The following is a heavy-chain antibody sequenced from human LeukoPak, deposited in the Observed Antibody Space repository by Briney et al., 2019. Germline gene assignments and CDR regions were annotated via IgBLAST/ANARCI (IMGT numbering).Heavy chain of an antibody. V-gene: IGHV1-18*01. J-gene: IGHJ4*02. CDR2: ISAYNGNT. Sequence: ASVKVSCKASGYTFASYGISWVRQAPGQGLEWMGWISAYNGNTNYAQKFQGRVTVTTDTSTSTAYMELRSLRSDDSAVYYCARDFSSGVGTIYYFDYWGQGALVTVSS. CDR1: GYTFASYG. CDR3: ARDFSSGVGTIYYFDY. D-gene: IGHD3-22*01.